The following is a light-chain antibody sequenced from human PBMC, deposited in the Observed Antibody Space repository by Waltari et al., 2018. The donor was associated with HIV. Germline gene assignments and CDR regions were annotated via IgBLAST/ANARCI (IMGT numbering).Light chain of an antibody. CDR3: SSYTTSSVV. V-gene: IGLV2-14*01. CDR2: EVS. J-gene: IGLJ2*01. Sequence: QSALPQPASVSGSPGQSLTISCTGTSSDVGDYNYVSWYQQRPGKAPKLMIYEVSNRPSGVSNRFSGSKSGNTASLTISGLQAEDEADYYCSSYTTSSVVFGGGTKLTVL. CDR1: SSDVGDYNY.